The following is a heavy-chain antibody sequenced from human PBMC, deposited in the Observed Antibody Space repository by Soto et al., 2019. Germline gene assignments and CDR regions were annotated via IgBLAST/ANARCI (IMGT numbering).Heavy chain of an antibody. CDR2: IYNSGIT. V-gene: IGHV4-31*03. J-gene: IGHJ5*02. Sequence: QVQLQESGPGLVKASQTLSLTCTVSGGSISSGGYYWSWIRQHPGKGLEWIGYIYNSGITYYNTSLKSRVNISADTSKNQFALKLSSVTAADTAVYYCARDPAPWGQGTLVTVSS. CDR3: ARDPAP. CDR1: GGSISSGGYY.